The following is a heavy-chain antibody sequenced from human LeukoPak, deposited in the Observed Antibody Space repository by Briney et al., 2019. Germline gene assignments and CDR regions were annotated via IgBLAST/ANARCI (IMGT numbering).Heavy chain of an antibody. D-gene: IGHD2-15*01. CDR3: AKSSDFDY. CDR1: GFTFSSYG. CDR2: ISYDGSNK. J-gene: IGHJ4*02. V-gene: IGHV3-30*18. Sequence: PGGSLRLSCAASGFTFSSYGMHWVRQAPGKGLEWVAVISYDGSNKYYADSVKGRFTISRDNSKNTLYLQMNSLRAEDTAVYYCAKSSDFDYWGQGTLVTVSS.